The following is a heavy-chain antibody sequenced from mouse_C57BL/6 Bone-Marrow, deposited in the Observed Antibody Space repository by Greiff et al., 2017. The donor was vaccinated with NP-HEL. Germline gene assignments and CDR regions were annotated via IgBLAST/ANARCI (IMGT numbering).Heavy chain of an antibody. D-gene: IGHD2-4*01. V-gene: IGHV1-62-2*01. CDR3: ARHAPYDYDWFAY. J-gene: IGHJ3*01. CDR1: GYTFPEYT. Sequence: QVQLPQSGAELVKPGASVELSCKASGYTFPEYTIHWVKQRSGQGLEWIGWFYTGSGSIKYNEKFKDKATLTADKSSITVYMELSRLTSEDSAVYFWARHAPYDYDWFAYWGQGTLVTVSA. CDR2: FYTGSGSI.